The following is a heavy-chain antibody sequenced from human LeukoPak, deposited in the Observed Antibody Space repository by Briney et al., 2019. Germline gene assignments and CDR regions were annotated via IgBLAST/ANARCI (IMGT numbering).Heavy chain of an antibody. V-gene: IGHV1-46*01. CDR3: AREGAAAAGFDY. J-gene: IGHJ4*02. D-gene: IGHD6-13*01. Sequence: ASAKVSCKASGYTFTSYYMHWVRQAPGQGLEWMGIINPSGGSTSYAQKFQGRVTMTRDMSTSTVYMELSSLRSEDTAVYYCAREGAAAAGFDYWGQGTLVTVSS. CDR2: INPSGGST. CDR1: GYTFTSYY.